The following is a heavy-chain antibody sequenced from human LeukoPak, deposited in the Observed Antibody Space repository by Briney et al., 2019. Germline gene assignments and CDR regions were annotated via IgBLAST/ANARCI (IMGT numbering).Heavy chain of an antibody. D-gene: IGHD7-27*01. CDR3: ASTTGDRDY. Sequence: GGSLRLSCVASGFTFSSYSMNWVSQAPGKGLEWVSYISGSSTYIYYVDSLKGRFTISRDNAKNSLYPQMNSLRVEDTAVYYCASTTGDRDYWGQGTLVNVSS. V-gene: IGHV3-21*01. J-gene: IGHJ4*02. CDR2: ISGSSTYI. CDR1: GFTFSSYS.